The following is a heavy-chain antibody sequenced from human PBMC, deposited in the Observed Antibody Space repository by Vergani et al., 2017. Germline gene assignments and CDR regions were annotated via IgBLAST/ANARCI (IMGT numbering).Heavy chain of an antibody. D-gene: IGHD6-13*01. CDR3: ASKPTGTSWYSVKYYFDF. CDR1: GGSISRNDYY. Sequence: QVQLQESGPGLVKPSQTLPLTCSVSGGSISRNDYYWSWIRQPPGKGLEWLGYIYYSGSTYYNPSLKSRLTMSVDTSKNQFSLELSSVTASDTAMYYCASKPTGTSWYSVKYYFDFWGQGTLVAVSS. CDR2: IYYSGST. V-gene: IGHV4-30-4*08. J-gene: IGHJ4*02.